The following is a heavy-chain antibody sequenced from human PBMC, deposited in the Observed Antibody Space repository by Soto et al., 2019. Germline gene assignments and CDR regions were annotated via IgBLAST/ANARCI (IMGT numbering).Heavy chain of an antibody. CDR2: ISGSAGST. CDR3: APKGPPRDAFAV. J-gene: IGHJ3*01. CDR1: GFTFRSYA. V-gene: IGHV3-23*01. Sequence: EVQLLDSGGGLVQPGGSLRLSCAASGFTFRSYAMSWVRQAPGKGLEWVSTISGSAGSTYYADSVKGRFTISRDNSKNTLYLQMNSRRADDTAVYYCAPKGPPRDAFAVWGQGTMVTVSS.